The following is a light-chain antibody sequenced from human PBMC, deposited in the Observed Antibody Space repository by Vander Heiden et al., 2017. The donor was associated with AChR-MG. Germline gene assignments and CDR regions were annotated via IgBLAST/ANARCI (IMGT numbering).Light chain of an antibody. Sequence: DIVLTQSPGPLSLSPGESATLSCWASQSISSSYLAWYQQKPGQAPRLLISGASRRATGIPDRFSGGGSGTTFTLTISRLEPEDFAVYYCQQYGTSPRAFGPGTKVDV. CDR2: GAS. CDR3: QQYGTSPRA. CDR1: QSISSSY. J-gene: IGKJ3*01. V-gene: IGKV3-20*01.